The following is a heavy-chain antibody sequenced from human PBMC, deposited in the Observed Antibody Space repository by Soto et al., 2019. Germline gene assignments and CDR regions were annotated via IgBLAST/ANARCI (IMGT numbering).Heavy chain of an antibody. CDR2: ISAYNGNT. J-gene: IGHJ6*02. Sequence: ASVKVSCKASGYTFTSYGISWVRQAPGQGLERMGWISAYNGNTNYAQKLQGRVTMTTDTSTSTAYMELRSLRSDDTAVYYCARGGTTAGRYYYYYYGMDVWGQGTTVTVSS. V-gene: IGHV1-18*04. D-gene: IGHD1-7*01. CDR1: GYTFTSYG. CDR3: ARGGTTAGRYYYYYYGMDV.